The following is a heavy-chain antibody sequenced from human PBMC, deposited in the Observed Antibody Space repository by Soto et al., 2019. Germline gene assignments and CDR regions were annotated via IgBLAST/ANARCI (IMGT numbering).Heavy chain of an antibody. CDR3: ARDGCSSGCIPREYYYYGMDV. CDR1: GGSISSSNW. J-gene: IGHJ6*02. CDR2: IYHSGST. D-gene: IGHD6-19*01. V-gene: IGHV4-4*02. Sequence: QVQLQESGPGLVKPSGTLSLTCAVSGGSISSSNWWSWVRQPPGKGLEWIGEIYHSGSTNYNPSLKSRVTISVDKSKNQFSLKLSSVTAADTAVYYCARDGCSSGCIPREYYYYGMDVWGQGTTVTVSS.